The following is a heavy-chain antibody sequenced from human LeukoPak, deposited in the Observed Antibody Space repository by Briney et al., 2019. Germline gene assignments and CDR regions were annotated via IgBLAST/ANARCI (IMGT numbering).Heavy chain of an antibody. CDR3: ARVWAGQDAFDI. CDR2: IYYSGPT. Sequence: PSETLSLTCTVSGGSIKNYYWSWIRQPPGKGLEWIGYIYYSGPTNYNPSLERRVTISVDRAKNQFSLKLRSVTAADTGIYYCARVWAGQDAFDIWGQGTVVTVSS. CDR1: GGSIKNYY. V-gene: IGHV4-59*01. J-gene: IGHJ3*02. D-gene: IGHD6-19*01.